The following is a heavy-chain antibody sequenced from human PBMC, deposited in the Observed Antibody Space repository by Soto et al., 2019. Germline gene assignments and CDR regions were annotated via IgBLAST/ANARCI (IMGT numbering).Heavy chain of an antibody. V-gene: IGHV4-34*01. CDR1: GGSFSGYY. Sequence: QVQLQQLGAGLLKPSETLSLTCAVYGGSFSGYYWSWIRQPPGKGLEWIGEINHSGSTNYNPSLKSRVTISVDTSKNQFSLKLSSVTAADTAVYYCASISYGNYYYYYMDVWGKGTTVTVSS. CDR3: ASISYGNYYYYYMDV. D-gene: IGHD5-18*01. J-gene: IGHJ6*03. CDR2: INHSGST.